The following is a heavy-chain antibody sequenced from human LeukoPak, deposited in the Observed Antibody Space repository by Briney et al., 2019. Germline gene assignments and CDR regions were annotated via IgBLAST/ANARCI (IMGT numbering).Heavy chain of an antibody. D-gene: IGHD3-9*01. CDR1: GFTFSSYG. CDR2: IRYDGSNK. J-gene: IGHJ4*02. CDR3: AKVKPRYFDWFDENYFDY. V-gene: IGHV3-30*02. Sequence: GGSLRLSCAASGFTFSSYGMHWVRQAPGKGLEWVAFIRYDGSNKYYADSVKGRFTISRDNSKNTVYLQMNSLRAEDTAVYYCAKVKPRYFDWFDENYFDYWGQGTLVTVSS.